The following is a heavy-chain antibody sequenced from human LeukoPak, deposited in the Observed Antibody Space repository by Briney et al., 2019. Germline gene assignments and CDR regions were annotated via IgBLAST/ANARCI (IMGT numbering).Heavy chain of an antibody. D-gene: IGHD4-17*01. CDR1: GFTFSNYD. V-gene: IGHV3-23*01. CDR3: AREDYGDPADYGMDV. J-gene: IGHJ6*02. Sequence: GGSLRLSCAASGFTFSNYDLTWVRQPPGKGLEWVSSITVRDGGTYYADSVKGRFTISRDNSKNTLYLQMNSLRAEDTAVYYCAREDYGDPADYGMDVWGQGTTVTVSS. CDR2: ITVRDGGT.